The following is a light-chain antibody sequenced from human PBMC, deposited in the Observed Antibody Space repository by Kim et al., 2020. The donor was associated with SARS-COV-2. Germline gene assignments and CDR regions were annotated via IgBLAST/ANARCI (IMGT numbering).Light chain of an antibody. Sequence: DIVMTQSPDSLAVSLGERATINCKSSQSILYSTSKQNYLGWYQQIAGQPPKLLIYWASTRQSGVPDRFSGSGSGTDFTLTISSLQAEDVAVYYCQQYYSTPYTFGQGTKLEI. V-gene: IGKV4-1*01. CDR3: QQYYSTPYT. J-gene: IGKJ2*01. CDR2: WAS. CDR1: QSILYSTSKQNY.